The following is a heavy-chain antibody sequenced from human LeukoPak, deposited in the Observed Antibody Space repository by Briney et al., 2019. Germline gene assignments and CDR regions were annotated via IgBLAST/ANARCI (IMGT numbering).Heavy chain of an antibody. D-gene: IGHD3-10*01. CDR2: ISSSSSTI. CDR3: ARGRGDYYGSGSYYNRAGAEYFQH. CDR1: GFTFSSYS. V-gene: IGHV3-48*04. Sequence: PPGGSLRLSCAASGFTFSSYSMTWVRQAPGKGLEWVSYISSSSSTIYYADSVKGRFTISRDNAKNSLYLQMNSLRAEDTAVYYCARGRGDYYGSGSYYNRAGAEYFQHWGQGTLVTVSS. J-gene: IGHJ1*01.